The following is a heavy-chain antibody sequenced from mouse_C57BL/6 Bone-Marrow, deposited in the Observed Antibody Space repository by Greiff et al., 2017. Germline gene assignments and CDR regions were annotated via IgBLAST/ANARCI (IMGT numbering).Heavy chain of an antibody. V-gene: IGHV1-54*01. D-gene: IGHD1-1*01. Sequence: VQLQQSGAELVRPGTSVKVSCQASGYAFTNYLIEWVKQRPGQGLEWIGVINPGSGGTNYTEKFKGKATLTADKSSSTAYMQLSSLTSEDSAVYFCARSGLYYYGSSFAYWGQGTLVTVSA. J-gene: IGHJ3*01. CDR3: ARSGLYYYGSSFAY. CDR2: INPGSGGT. CDR1: GYAFTNYL.